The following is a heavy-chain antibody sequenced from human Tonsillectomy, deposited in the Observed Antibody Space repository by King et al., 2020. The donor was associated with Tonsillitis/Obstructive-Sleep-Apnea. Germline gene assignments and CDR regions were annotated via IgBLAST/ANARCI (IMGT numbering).Heavy chain of an antibody. D-gene: IGHD4-17*01. J-gene: IGHJ4*02. CDR3: ARQDYGDYVTY. V-gene: IGHV4-39*01. Sequence: QLQESGPGLVKPSETLSLTCTVSGGSISSSSYYWGWVRQPPGKGLEWIGSIYYSGSTYYNPSLKSRVTISVDTSKNQFSLKLSSVTAADTAVYYCARQDYGDYVTYWGQGTLVTVSS. CDR1: GGSISSSSYY. CDR2: IYYSGST.